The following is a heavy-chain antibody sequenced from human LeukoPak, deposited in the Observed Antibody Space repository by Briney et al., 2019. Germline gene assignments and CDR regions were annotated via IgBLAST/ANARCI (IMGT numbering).Heavy chain of an antibody. CDR1: GDSVSSNSAA. CDR3: VRDVNWGKLLS. Sequence: PSQTLSLTCAISGDSVSSNSAAWTWIRQSPSRGLEWLGRTYYRSKWYNDYAVAVKSRITITTDTSKNQFSLQLNSVTPEDTAIYYCVRDVNWGKLLSWGQGTLVTVSS. CDR2: TYYRSKWYN. V-gene: IGHV6-1*01. D-gene: IGHD7-27*01. J-gene: IGHJ5*02.